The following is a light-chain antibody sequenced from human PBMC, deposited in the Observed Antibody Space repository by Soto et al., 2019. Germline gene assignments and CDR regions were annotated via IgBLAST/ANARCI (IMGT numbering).Light chain of an antibody. Sequence: QSVLTQPPSVSGAPGQRVTISCTGSSSNIGAGYDVHWYQQLPGTAPKLLIYGNNNRPSGVPDRFSGSKSGTSASLALTGLQAEDEADYYCLSYDNSLSGLVGGLVVGGGTKLTVL. J-gene: IGLJ3*02. V-gene: IGLV1-40*01. CDR3: LSYDNSLSGLVGGLV. CDR2: GNN. CDR1: SSNIGAGYD.